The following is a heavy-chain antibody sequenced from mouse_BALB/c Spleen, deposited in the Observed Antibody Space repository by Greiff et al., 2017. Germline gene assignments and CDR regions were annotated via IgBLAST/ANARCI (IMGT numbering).Heavy chain of an antibody. Sequence: DVKLQESGPELVKPGASVKISCKASGYSFTGYYMHWVKQSHVKSLEWIGRINPYNGATSYNQNFKDKASLTVDKSSSTAYMELHSLTSEDSAVYYCARDGNYHFDYWGQGTTLTVSS. D-gene: IGHD2-1*01. CDR1: GYSFTGYY. CDR3: ARDGNYHFDY. V-gene: IGHV1-31*01. J-gene: IGHJ2*01. CDR2: INPYNGAT.